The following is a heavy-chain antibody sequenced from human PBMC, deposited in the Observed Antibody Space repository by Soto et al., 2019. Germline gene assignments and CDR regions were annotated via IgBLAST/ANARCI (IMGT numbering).Heavy chain of an antibody. CDR3: ARSDYGDYDHPPDY. J-gene: IGHJ4*02. CDR1: GYTFTGYY. CDR2: INPNSGGT. Sequence: GASVKVSCKASGYTFTGYYMHWVRQAPGQGLEWMGWINPNSGGTNYAQKFQGWVTMTRDTPISTAYMELSRLRSDDTAVYYCARSDYGDYDHPPDYWGQGTLVTVSS. V-gene: IGHV1-2*04. D-gene: IGHD4-17*01.